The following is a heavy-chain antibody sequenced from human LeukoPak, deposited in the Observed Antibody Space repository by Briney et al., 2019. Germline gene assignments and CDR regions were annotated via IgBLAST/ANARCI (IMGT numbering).Heavy chain of an antibody. V-gene: IGHV3-43D*03. CDR3: AKDAPSRGSYYLISYFDY. Sequence: GGSLRLSCAASGFTFDDYAMHWVRQAPGKGLEWVSLISWDGGSTYYADSVKGRFTISRDNSKNSLYLQMNSLRAEDTALYYCAKDAPSRGSYYLISYFDYWGQGTLVTVSS. D-gene: IGHD1-26*01. CDR2: ISWDGGST. CDR1: GFTFDDYA. J-gene: IGHJ4*02.